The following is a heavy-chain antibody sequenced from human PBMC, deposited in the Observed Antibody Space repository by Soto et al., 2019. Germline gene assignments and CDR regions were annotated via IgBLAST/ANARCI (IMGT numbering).Heavy chain of an antibody. V-gene: IGHV3-21*01. Sequence: GGSLRLSCAASGFTFTRYSMNWVRQAPGKGLEWVSSISSTTNYIYYADPMKGRFTVSRDNAKNSVYLEMNSLSAEDTAVYYCARESEDLTSNFDYWGQGTLVTVSS. CDR3: ARESEDLTSNFDY. CDR1: GFTFTRYS. CDR2: ISSTTNYI. J-gene: IGHJ4*02.